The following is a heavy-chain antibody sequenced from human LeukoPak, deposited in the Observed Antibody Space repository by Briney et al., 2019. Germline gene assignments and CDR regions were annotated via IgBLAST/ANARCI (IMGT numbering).Heavy chain of an antibody. D-gene: IGHD3-9*01. CDR2: ISYSGST. Sequence: SETLSLTCTVSSDSISNYYWSWIRQPPGKGLEWIGYISYSGSTNYNPSLKSRVTISVDTSKNQFSPKLSSVTAADTAVYYCARTTPTYYDILTGYYGKFDPWGQGTLVTVSS. CDR1: SDSISNYY. V-gene: IGHV4-59*01. J-gene: IGHJ5*02. CDR3: ARTTPTYYDILTGYYGKFDP.